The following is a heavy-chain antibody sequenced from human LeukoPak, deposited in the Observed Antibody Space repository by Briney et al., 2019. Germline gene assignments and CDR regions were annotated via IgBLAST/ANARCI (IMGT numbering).Heavy chain of an antibody. J-gene: IGHJ5*02. CDR3: ARDYYDILTGYQYNWFGP. CDR1: GYTFSSYG. CDR2: ISAYNGHT. D-gene: IGHD3-9*01. Sequence: ASVKVSCKTPGYTFSSYGINWVRQAPGQGLEWMGWISAYNGHTDHAQKLQGRLTMTTDTSTTTAYMELRSLRSDDTAVYYCARDYYDILTGYQYNWFGPWGQGTLVTVSS. V-gene: IGHV1-18*04.